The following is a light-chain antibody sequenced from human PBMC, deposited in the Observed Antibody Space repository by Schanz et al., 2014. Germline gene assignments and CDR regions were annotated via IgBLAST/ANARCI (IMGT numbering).Light chain of an antibody. Sequence: DVQMTQSPSSLSASVGDRVTITCRASQRISSYLNWYQQKPGKAPKFLIYAASNLQSGVPSRFSGSGSGTDFTLTISSLQPEDFATYFCQQSHSIPFTFGPGTKVNIK. V-gene: IGKV1-39*01. CDR3: QQSHSIPFT. CDR1: QRISSY. J-gene: IGKJ3*01. CDR2: AAS.